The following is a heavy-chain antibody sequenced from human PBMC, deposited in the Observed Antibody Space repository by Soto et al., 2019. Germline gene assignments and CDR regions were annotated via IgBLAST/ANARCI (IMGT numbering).Heavy chain of an antibody. Sequence: QVQLVQSGAEVKKPGASVKVSCKASGYTFTSYGISWVRQAPGQGLEWMGWISAYNGNPNYAQKLQRRVTMTPDPSASTASMEPRSLRSDDTAVYYCARYSRGWYSPLDYGGQGTLVTVSS. V-gene: IGHV1-18*01. D-gene: IGHD6-19*01. CDR2: ISAYNGNP. J-gene: IGHJ4*02. CDR3: ARYSRGWYSPLDY. CDR1: GYTFTSYG.